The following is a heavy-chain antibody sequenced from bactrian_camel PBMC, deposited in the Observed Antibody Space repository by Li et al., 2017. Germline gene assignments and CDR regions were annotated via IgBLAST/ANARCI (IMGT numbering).Heavy chain of an antibody. CDR1: GYIASSNC. V-gene: IGHV3S42*01. D-gene: IGHD2*01. CDR2: IDKLDSRR. Sequence: VQLVESGGGSVQAGGSLRLSCTVSGYIASSNCIGWFRQGPGKEREGVAFIDKLDSRRGYADSVKGRFTISKDNRKKTLYLQMDNLKPEDTVMYYCAAIPLGACGRPFPDMVGLLEVYGDDYWGKGTQVTVS. J-gene: IGHJ7*01.